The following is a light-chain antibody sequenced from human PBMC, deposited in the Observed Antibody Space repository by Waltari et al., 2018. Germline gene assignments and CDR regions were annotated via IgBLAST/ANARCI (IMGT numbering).Light chain of an antibody. V-gene: IGLV2-8*01. CDR3: SAYAGGNTLV. CDR2: EVT. CDR1: SRSIGVYKY. Sequence: QSALTQPASVSGSPGQSIPLSCSGPSRSIGVYKYVPWYQQYPPKAPRLILYEVTARPSGVPDRFSGSKSGNTASLTVSGLQIEDEADYFCSAYAGGNTLVFGGGTRLTVL. J-gene: IGLJ2*01.